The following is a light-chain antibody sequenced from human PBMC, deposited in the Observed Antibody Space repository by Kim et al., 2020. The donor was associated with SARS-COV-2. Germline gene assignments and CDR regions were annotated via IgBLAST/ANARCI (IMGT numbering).Light chain of an antibody. V-gene: IGKV3-20*01. CDR2: GAS. CDR1: QSISSNY. Sequence: SPGERATLSCRASQSISSNYLAWYQQKPGQAPRLLIYGASSRATGIPDRFSGSGSGTDLTLTISRLEPEDSAMYYCQQYESSPQTFGQGTKVDIK. J-gene: IGKJ1*01. CDR3: QQYESSPQT.